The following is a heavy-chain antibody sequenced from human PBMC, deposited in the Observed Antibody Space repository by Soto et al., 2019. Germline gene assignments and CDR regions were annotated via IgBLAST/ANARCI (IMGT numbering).Heavy chain of an antibody. V-gene: IGHV4-59*01. CDR2: IYYSGST. D-gene: IGHD1-26*01. CDR1: GGSISSYY. J-gene: IGHJ4*02. CDR3: AGEANSGTFDY. Sequence: PSETLSLTCTVSGGSISSYYWSWIRQPPGKGLEWIGYIYYSGSTNYNPSLKSRVTISVDTSKNQFSLKLSSVTAADTAVYYCAGEANSGTFDYWGQGTLVTVSS.